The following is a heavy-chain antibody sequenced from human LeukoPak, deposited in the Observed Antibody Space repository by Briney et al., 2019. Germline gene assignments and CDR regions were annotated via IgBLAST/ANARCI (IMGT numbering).Heavy chain of an antibody. CDR1: GYTFISYG. V-gene: IGHV1-18*01. CDR3: ARDVGQQLSGY. J-gene: IGHJ4*02. Sequence: VASVKVSCKASGYTFISYGISWVRQAPGQGLEWMGWINTYNGNTNYAQKLQGRVTMTTDTSTSTAYMELRSLRSDDTAVYYCARDVGQQLSGYWGQGTLVTVSS. D-gene: IGHD6-13*01. CDR2: INTYNGNT.